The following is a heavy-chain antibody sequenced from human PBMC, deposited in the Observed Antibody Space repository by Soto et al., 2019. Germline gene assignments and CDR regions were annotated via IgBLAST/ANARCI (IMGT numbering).Heavy chain of an antibody. V-gene: IGHV4-59*08. CDR2: MHFGGST. CDR3: GKHSLSPGGAHFGH. CDR1: GASISGQY. J-gene: IGHJ4*02. D-gene: IGHD3-16*01. Sequence: SETLSLTCAVSGASISGQYWSWIRQPPGKGLEWIGFMHFGGSTNYNPSLKNRVEMSVDMSTDKFFLNLTSVTTADTAVYYCGKHSLSPGGAHFGHWAQGTLVTVSS.